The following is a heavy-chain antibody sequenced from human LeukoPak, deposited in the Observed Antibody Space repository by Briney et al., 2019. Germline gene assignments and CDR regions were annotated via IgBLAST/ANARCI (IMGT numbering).Heavy chain of an antibody. Sequence: PSQTLSLTCTVSGDSISSGDYYWSWIRQPAGKGLEWIGRIYTSGSTNYNPSLKSRVTISVDTSKNQFSLKLSSVTAADTAVYYCARGAVRGVINYYYYYYMDVWGKGTTVTISS. CDR2: IYTSGST. V-gene: IGHV4-61*02. D-gene: IGHD3-10*01. CDR3: ARGAVRGVINYYYYYYMDV. J-gene: IGHJ6*03. CDR1: GDSISSGDYY.